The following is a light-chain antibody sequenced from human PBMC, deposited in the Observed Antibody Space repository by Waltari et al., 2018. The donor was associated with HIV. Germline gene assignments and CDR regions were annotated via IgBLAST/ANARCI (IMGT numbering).Light chain of an antibody. V-gene: IGLV2-11*01. CDR3: CSYADTYFVL. J-gene: IGLJ2*01. CDR1: SSDVGVYNY. Sequence: QSALTQPRPVSGSPGQSVTISCTGTSSDVGVYNYVSWYQHHPNKGPKLLIYDVNKRPSGVPDRFSGSKSGNTASLTISGLQAEDEADYYCCSYADTYFVLFGGRTKLTVL. CDR2: DVN.